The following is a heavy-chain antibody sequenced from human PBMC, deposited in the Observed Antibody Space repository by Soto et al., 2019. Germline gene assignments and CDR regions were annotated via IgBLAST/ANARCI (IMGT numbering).Heavy chain of an antibody. CDR2: IIPILGIA. CDR3: ARYLVVVPAARNYYYGMDV. V-gene: IGHV1-69*02. D-gene: IGHD2-2*01. Sequence: QVQLVQSGAEVKKPGSSVKVSCKASGGTFSSYTISWGRQAPGQGLEWMGRIIPILGIANYAQKFQGRVTITADKSTSTAYMELSSRRSEDTAVSYCARYLVVVPAARNYYYGMDVWGQGTTGTVSS. J-gene: IGHJ6*01. CDR1: GGTFSSYT.